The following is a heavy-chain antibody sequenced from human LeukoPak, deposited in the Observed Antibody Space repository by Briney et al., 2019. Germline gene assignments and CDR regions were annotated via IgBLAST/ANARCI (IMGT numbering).Heavy chain of an antibody. V-gene: IGHV3-11*01. CDR2: VSISGGTI. J-gene: IGHJ4*02. Sequence: PGRSLRLSCAASGFTFDDYAMHWVRQAPGKGLEWVSYVSISGGTIYYADSVKGRFTISRDNAKNSLYLQMNSLRAEDTAVYYCARTMITFGGVIVPMGFDYWGQGTLVTVSS. CDR3: ARTMITFGGVIVPMGFDY. D-gene: IGHD3-16*02. CDR1: GFTFDDYA.